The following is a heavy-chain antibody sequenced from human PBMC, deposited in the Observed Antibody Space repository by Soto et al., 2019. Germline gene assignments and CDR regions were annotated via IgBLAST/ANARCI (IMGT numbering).Heavy chain of an antibody. V-gene: IGHV3-30*09. CDR1: GFKYTDFA. D-gene: IGHD3-22*01. J-gene: IGHJ6*02. Sequence: VQLVESGGGEVQPGRSLRISCAASGFKYTDFALHWVRQAPGKGLEWVAIISYDGSDKYYADSVKCRFVISRDNPKNTLYLEMNSLRPEDTAVYFCARRAWDSYYAIDVWGQGTTVTVFS. CDR3: ARRAWDSYYAIDV. CDR2: ISYDGSDK.